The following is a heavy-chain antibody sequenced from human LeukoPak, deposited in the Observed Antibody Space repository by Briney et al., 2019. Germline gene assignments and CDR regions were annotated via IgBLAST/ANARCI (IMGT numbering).Heavy chain of an antibody. CDR2: IYNSGST. J-gene: IGHJ4*02. CDR3: ARYNDGVANFDY. Sequence: PSETLSLTCTVSGGSVSSGGFYCGWIRQHPGKVLEWIGYIYNSGSTYYNPSLKRRDTISVDTSKNQFSLKLSSVTAAETAVYYCARYNDGVANFDYWGQGTLVTVSS. D-gene: IGHD3-3*01. CDR1: GGSVSSGGFY. V-gene: IGHV4-31*03.